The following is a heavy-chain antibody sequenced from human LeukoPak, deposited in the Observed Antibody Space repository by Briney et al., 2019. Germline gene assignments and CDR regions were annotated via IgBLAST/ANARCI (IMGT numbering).Heavy chain of an antibody. CDR2: INHSGST. D-gene: IGHD6-19*01. CDR3: ARANKPPRIGGPFSSGWYDTGAYYYYMDV. J-gene: IGHJ6*03. Sequence: SETLSLTCAVYGGSFSGYYWSWIRQPPGKGLEWIGEINHSGSTNYNPSLKSRVTISVDTSKNQFSLKLSSVTAADTAVYYCARANKPPRIGGPFSSGWYDTGAYYYYMDVWGKGTTVTISS. CDR1: GGSFSGYY. V-gene: IGHV4-34*01.